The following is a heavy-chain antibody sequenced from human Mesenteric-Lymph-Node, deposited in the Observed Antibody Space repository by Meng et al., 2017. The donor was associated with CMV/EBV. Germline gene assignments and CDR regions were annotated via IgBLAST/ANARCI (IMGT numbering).Heavy chain of an antibody. D-gene: IGHD4-11*01. V-gene: IGHV1-46*02. CDR2: FDPRGDST. Sequence: QVQLMQSGAEVKKPGASVRISCKTLGYQFKFSRMHWVRQAPGQGLEWMGIFDPRGDSTNYAQKFQGRLFLSEDRSTTTMYMELSSLRSEDTAVYYCARDDSHWSKDFWGQGTLVTVSS. J-gene: IGHJ4*02. CDR3: ARDDSHWSKDF. CDR1: GYQFKFSR.